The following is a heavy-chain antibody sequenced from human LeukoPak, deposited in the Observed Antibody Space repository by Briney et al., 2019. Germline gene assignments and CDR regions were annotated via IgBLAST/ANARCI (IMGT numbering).Heavy chain of an antibody. J-gene: IGHJ5*02. CDR1: GYTFTSYG. V-gene: IGHV1-18*01. D-gene: IGHD4-11*01. Sequence: ASVKVSCKASGYTFTSYGISWVRQAPGQGLEWMGWISAYNGNTNYAQKLQGRVTMTTDTSTSTAYMELRSLRSDDTAVYYCARDGFDYSISNWFDPWGQGTLVTASS. CDR3: ARDGFDYSISNWFDP. CDR2: ISAYNGNT.